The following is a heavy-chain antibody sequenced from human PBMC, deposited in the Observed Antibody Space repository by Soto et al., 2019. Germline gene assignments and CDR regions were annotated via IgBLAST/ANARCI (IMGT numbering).Heavy chain of an antibody. Sequence: PSETLSLTCAVYGGSFSGYYWSWIRQPPGKGLEWIGSIYYSGSTYYNPSLKSRVTISVDTSKNQFSLKLSSVTAADMAVYYCARHDWAKPFDYWGQGTLVTVSS. CDR1: GGSFSGYY. CDR3: ARHDWAKPFDY. J-gene: IGHJ4*02. V-gene: IGHV4-39*01. CDR2: IYYSGST. D-gene: IGHD3-9*01.